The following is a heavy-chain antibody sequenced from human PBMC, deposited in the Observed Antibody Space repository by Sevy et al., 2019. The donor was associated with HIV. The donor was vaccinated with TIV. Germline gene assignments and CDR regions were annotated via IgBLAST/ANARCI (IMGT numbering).Heavy chain of an antibody. CDR1: GFTFSSYW. CDR3: ARSLLYCTNGVCSDPYYYYGMDV. V-gene: IGHV3-7*01. J-gene: IGHJ6*02. CDR2: IKQDGSEK. Sequence: GGSLRLSCAASGFTFSSYWMSWVRQAPGKGLEGVANIKQDGSEKYYVDSVKGRFTISRDNAKNSLYLQMNSLRAEDTAVYYCARSLLYCTNGVCSDPYYYYGMDVWGQGTTVTVSS. D-gene: IGHD2-8*01.